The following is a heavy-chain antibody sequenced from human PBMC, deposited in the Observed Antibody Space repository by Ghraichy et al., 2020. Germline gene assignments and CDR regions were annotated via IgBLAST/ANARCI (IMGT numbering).Heavy chain of an antibody. CDR1: GFTFSSYA. CDR3: AKNYCSSTSCPHDY. CDR2: ISGSGGST. D-gene: IGHD2-2*01. Sequence: GESLNISCAASGFTFSSYAMSWVRQAPGKGLEWVSAISGSGGSTYYADSAKGRFTISRDNSKNTLYLQMNSLRAEDTAVYYCAKNYCSSTSCPHDYWGQGTLVTVSS. V-gene: IGHV3-23*01. J-gene: IGHJ4*02.